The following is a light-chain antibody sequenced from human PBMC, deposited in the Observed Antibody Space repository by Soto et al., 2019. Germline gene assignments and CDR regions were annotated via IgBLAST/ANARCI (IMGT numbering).Light chain of an antibody. V-gene: IGKV1-5*03. Sequence: DIQMTQSPPTLSASVGDRFTVTCRASQSISSWLAWYQQKPGKAPKLLIYKASSLESGVPSRFSGSGSGTEFTLTISSLQPDDFATYYCQQYNSYQWTFGQGTKVDIK. J-gene: IGKJ1*01. CDR3: QQYNSYQWT. CDR1: QSISSW. CDR2: KAS.